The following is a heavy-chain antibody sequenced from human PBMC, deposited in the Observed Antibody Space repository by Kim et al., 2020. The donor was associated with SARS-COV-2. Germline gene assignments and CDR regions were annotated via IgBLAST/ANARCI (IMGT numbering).Heavy chain of an antibody. Sequence: GGSLRLSCAASGFTFSSYGMHWVRQAPGKGLEWVAVIWYEGSNKYYADSVKGRFTISRDNSKNTLYLQMNSLRAEDTAVYYCARDRYYDSSGYIDWYFDLWGRGTLVTVSS. J-gene: IGHJ2*01. V-gene: IGHV3-33*01. CDR3: ARDRYYDSSGYIDWYFDL. CDR1: GFTFSSYG. D-gene: IGHD3-22*01. CDR2: IWYEGSNK.